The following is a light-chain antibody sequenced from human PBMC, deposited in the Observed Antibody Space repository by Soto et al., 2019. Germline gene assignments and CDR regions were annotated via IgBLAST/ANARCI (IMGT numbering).Light chain of an antibody. V-gene: IGKV3-20*01. CDR3: QMYGSSPMYT. CDR2: GAS. Sequence: EIVLTQSPGTLSLSPGARATLSCRASHSVSSNYLAWYQQKPGQAPRLLIYGASSRATGIPDRFSASGSRTDFTLTISGLEPEDSAVYYCQMYGSSPMYTFGQGTKVEIK. J-gene: IGKJ2*01. CDR1: HSVSSNY.